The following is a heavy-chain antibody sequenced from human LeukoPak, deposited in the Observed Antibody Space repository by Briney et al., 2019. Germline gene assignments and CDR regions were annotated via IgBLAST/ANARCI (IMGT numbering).Heavy chain of an antibody. CDR3: AKANGAIFGVAGYFDY. D-gene: IGHD3-3*02. V-gene: IGHV3-23*01. J-gene: IGHJ4*02. Sequence: GGSLRLSCGASGFTFNNYGMNWVRQAPGKGLEWVSAISGSGDNTYYADSVKGRFTISRDNSKNTLDLQMNSLRAEDTAVYYCAKANGAIFGVAGYFDYWGQGTLVTVSS. CDR1: GFTFNNYG. CDR2: ISGSGDNT.